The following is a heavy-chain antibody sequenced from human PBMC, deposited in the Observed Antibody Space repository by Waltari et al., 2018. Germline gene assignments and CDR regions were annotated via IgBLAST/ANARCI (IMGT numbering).Heavy chain of an antibody. D-gene: IGHD3-10*01. Sequence: QLQLQESGPGLVKPSETLSLTCTVSGGSISSSSYYWGWIRQPPGKGLGWIGSIYYSGSTYYNPSLKSRVTISVDTSKNQFSLKLSSVTAADTAVYYCARHNSQYYYGSGSYYPRWGQGTLVTVSS. CDR1: GGSISSSSYY. CDR3: ARHNSQYYYGSGSYYPR. J-gene: IGHJ4*02. CDR2: IYYSGST. V-gene: IGHV4-39*01.